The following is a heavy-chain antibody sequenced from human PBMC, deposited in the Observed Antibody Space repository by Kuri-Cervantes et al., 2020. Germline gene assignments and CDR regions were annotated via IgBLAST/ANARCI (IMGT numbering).Heavy chain of an antibody. J-gene: IGHJ4*02. D-gene: IGHD6-19*01. Sequence: GGSLRLSCAASGFTFVDYAMHWVRQAPGKGLEWVSGISWNSGSIGYADSVKGRFTISRDNAKNSLYLQMNSLRAEDTALYYCAKDTAGVSVAGVFDYWGQGTLVTVSS. CDR2: ISWNSGSI. CDR3: AKDTAGVSVAGVFDY. V-gene: IGHV3-9*01. CDR1: GFTFVDYA.